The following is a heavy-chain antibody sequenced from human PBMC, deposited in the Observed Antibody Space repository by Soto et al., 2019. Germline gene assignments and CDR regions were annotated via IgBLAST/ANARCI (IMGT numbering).Heavy chain of an antibody. V-gene: IGHV3-9*01. CDR1: GFTFDDYA. CDR2: ISWNSGSI. Sequence: EVPLVESGGGLVQPGRSLRLSCAASGFTFDDYAMHWVRQAPGKGLEWVSGISWNSGSIGYADSVKGRFTISRDNAKNSLYLQMNSLRAEDTALYYCAKAKAFDIWGQGTMVTVSS. J-gene: IGHJ3*02. CDR3: AKAKAFDI.